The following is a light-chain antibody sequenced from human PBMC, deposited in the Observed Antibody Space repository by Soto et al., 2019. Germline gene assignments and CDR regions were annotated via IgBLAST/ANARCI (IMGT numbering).Light chain of an antibody. Sequence: QSVLTQAPSISGAPGQRVTISCTGSSSNIGAGYDVHWFQQFPGTAPRLLIHGNNNRPSGVPDRFSGSESGTSASLAIAGLQAGDGAIYYCQSFDSDLSAFVFGTGTKVTVL. V-gene: IGLV1-40*01. CDR3: QSFDSDLSAFV. CDR2: GNN. CDR1: SSNIGAGYD. J-gene: IGLJ1*01.